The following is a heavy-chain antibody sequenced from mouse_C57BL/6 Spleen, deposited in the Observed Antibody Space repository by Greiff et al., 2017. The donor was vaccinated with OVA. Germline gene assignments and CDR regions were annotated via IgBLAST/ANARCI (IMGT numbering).Heavy chain of an antibody. CDR1: GYTFTDYY. CDR3: ARGDSNSWFAY. V-gene: IGHV1-26*01. CDR2: INPNNGGT. D-gene: IGHD2-5*01. Sequence: VQLQQSGPELVKPGASVKISCKASGYTFTDYYMNWVKQSHGKSLEWIGDINPNNGGTSYNQKFKGKATLTVDKSSSTAYMELRSLTSEDSAVYYCARGDSNSWFAYWGQGTLVTVSA. J-gene: IGHJ3*01.